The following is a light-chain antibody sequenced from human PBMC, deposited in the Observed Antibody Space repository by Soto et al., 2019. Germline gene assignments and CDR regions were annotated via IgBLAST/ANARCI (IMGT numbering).Light chain of an antibody. V-gene: IGKV3-11*01. Sequence: EIVLTQSPGTLSLSPGERATLSCSAIQSVSNKELARYQQKPGQAPRLLNYDASQRATGNPARFKGSGSATDFTLTISSLEPEDFAIYYCQQRYNWPLTFGQGTKVDIK. CDR1: QSVSNK. CDR3: QQRYNWPLT. J-gene: IGKJ1*01. CDR2: DAS.